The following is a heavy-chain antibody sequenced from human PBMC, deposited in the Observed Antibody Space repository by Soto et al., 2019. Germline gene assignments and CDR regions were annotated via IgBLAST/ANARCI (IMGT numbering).Heavy chain of an antibody. CDR3: ARYITIFGVANNWFDP. CDR2: IIPIFGTA. CDR1: GGTFSSYA. V-gene: IGHV1-69*01. Sequence: QVQLVQSGAEVKKPGSSVKVSCKASGGTFSSYAISWVRQAPGQGLVWMGGIIPIFGTANYAQKFQGRVTITADESTSTAYTELSSLRSEDTAVYYCARYITIFGVANNWFDPWGQGTLVTVSS. D-gene: IGHD3-3*01. J-gene: IGHJ5*02.